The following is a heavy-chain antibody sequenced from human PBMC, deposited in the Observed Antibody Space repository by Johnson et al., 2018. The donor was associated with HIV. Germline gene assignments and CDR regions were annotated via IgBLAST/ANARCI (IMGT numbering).Heavy chain of an antibody. CDR2: ISWDSGTI. Sequence: VQLVESGGGLVQPGGSLRLSCAVSGFTFDNFAMHWVRQAPGKGLEWVSSISWDSGTIGYADSVKGRFTISRDNAKISLYLQMDSLRAEDTAVYFCAKSQDRSAHDYDFELWGQGTMVTVSS. CDR1: GFTFDNFA. D-gene: IGHD3-22*01. J-gene: IGHJ3*01. CDR3: AKSQDRSAHDYDFEL. V-gene: IGHV3-9*01.